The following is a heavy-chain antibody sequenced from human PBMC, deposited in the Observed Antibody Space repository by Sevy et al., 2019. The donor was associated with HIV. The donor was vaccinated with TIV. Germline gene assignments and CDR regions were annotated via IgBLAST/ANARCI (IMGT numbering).Heavy chain of an antibody. Sequence: GGSLRLSCAASGFTFSIYTMNWVRQAPGKGLEWVSSISSSSSYIYYTDSGKGRFSISRDNAKNALFLQMNSLRAEDTAVYYCARSLGNYYGSGTYQEDWFDPWGQGTLVTVSS. CDR1: GFTFSIYT. CDR2: ISSSSSYI. J-gene: IGHJ5*02. V-gene: IGHV3-21*01. CDR3: ARSLGNYYGSGTYQEDWFDP. D-gene: IGHD3-10*01.